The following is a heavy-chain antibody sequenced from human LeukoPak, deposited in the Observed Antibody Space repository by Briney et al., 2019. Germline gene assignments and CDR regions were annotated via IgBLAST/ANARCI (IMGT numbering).Heavy chain of an antibody. CDR2: ISTTTYT. CDR1: GFSFSDSY. CDR3: AKRFRYNGAWTYGMDV. Sequence: PGGSLRLSCAASGFSFSDSYMSWIGRAPGKGLEWVSYISTTTYTIYADSVKGRFTISRDNAKNSVYLQMNSLTAADTAVYYCAKRFRYNGAWTYGMDVWGQGTAVTVSS. V-gene: IGHV3-11*03. D-gene: IGHD5-12*01. J-gene: IGHJ6*02.